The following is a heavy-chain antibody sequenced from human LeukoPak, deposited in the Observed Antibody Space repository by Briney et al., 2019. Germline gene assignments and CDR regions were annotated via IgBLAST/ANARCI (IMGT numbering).Heavy chain of an antibody. D-gene: IGHD6-6*01. Sequence: PSETLSLTCAVYGGSFSGYYWSWIRQPPGKGLEWIGEINHSGSTNYNPSLKSRVTISVDTSKNQFSLKLSSVTAADTAVYYCARGGIAARPYYYYYMDVWGIGTTVTVSS. CDR2: INHSGST. CDR1: GGSFSGYY. J-gene: IGHJ6*03. CDR3: ARGGIAARPYYYYYMDV. V-gene: IGHV4-34*01.